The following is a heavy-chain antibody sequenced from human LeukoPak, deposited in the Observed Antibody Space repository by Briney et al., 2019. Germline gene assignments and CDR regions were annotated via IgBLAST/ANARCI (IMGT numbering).Heavy chain of an antibody. Sequence: PGRSLRLSCAASEFTFSSYGMHWVRQAPGKGLEWVAVISYDGSNKYYADSVKGRFTISRDNSKNTLYLQMNSLRAEDMAVYYCATSASRHCSSTSCYYYYGMDVWGQGTTVTVSS. CDR1: EFTFSSYG. J-gene: IGHJ6*02. CDR2: ISYDGSNK. CDR3: ATSASRHCSSTSCYYYYGMDV. D-gene: IGHD2-2*01. V-gene: IGHV3-30*03.